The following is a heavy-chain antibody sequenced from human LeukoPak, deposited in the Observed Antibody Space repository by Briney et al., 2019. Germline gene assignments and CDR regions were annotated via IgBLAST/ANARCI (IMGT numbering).Heavy chain of an antibody. CDR2: IIPIFGTA. J-gene: IGHJ3*02. V-gene: IGHV1-69*13. CDR3: ARGRLSGYCSGGSCRATGAFDI. D-gene: IGHD2-15*01. Sequence: ASEKVSCNASGGTFSSYAISWVRQAPGQGLEWMGGIIPIFGTANYAQKFQGSATITADESTSTAYMELISLRSVDTAVYYCARGRLSGYCSGGSCRATGAFDIWGQGTMVTVSS. CDR1: GGTFSSYA.